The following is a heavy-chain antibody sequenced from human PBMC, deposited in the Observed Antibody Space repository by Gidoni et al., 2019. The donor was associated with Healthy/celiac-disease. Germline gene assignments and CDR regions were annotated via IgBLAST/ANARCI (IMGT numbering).Heavy chain of an antibody. CDR2: IYYSGST. V-gene: IGHV4-39*01. J-gene: IGHJ4*02. D-gene: IGHD6-13*01. Sequence: QLQLQESGPGLVKPSETPPFTCTVVGGSISSSRYYWGWIRQPPGKGLEWIGSIYYSGSTYYNPSLKSRVTISVDTSKNQFSLKLSSVTAADTAVYYCASIRGEQQLVVDYWGQGTLVTVSS. CDR1: GGSISSSRYY. CDR3: ASIRGEQQLVVDY.